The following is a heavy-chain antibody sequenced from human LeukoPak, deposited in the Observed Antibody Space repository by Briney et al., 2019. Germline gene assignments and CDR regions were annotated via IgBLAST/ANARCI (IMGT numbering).Heavy chain of an antibody. CDR3: ARDQLLWFGEFTKFDY. CDR2: ISYDGSNK. J-gene: IGHJ4*02. V-gene: IGHV3-30-3*01. CDR1: GFTFSSYA. D-gene: IGHD3-10*01. Sequence: GGSLRLSCAASGFTFSSYAMHWVRQAPSKGLEWVAVISYDGSNKYYADSVKGRFTISRDNSKNTLYLQMNSLRAEDTAVYYCARDQLLWFGEFTKFDYWGQGTLVTVSS.